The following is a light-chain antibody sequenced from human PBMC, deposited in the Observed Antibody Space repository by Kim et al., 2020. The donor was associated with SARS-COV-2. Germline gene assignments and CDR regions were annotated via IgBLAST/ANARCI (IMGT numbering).Light chain of an antibody. CDR2: YDR. CDR3: QVWDSSSDHRV. V-gene: IGLV3-21*04. CDR1: NLGSKS. J-gene: IGLJ3*02. Sequence: APGKTARITCGGNNLGSKSVHWYQQKPGQAPVLVIHYDRGRPSGIPERFSGSNSGNTATLTISRVEAGDEADYYCQVWDSSSDHRVFGGGTQLTVL.